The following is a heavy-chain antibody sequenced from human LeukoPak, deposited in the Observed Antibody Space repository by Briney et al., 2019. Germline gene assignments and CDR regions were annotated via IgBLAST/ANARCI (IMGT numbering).Heavy chain of an antibody. CDR1: GGSISSSSYY. CDR2: VYYSGST. J-gene: IGHJ4*02. Sequence: SETLSLTCTVSGGSISSSSYYWGWIRQPPGKGLEWIANVYYSGSTYYNSSLKSRVTISVDTSKNQFSLKLNSVTAADTAVYYCARLSGYFYHVDSWGQGTLVTVSS. V-gene: IGHV4-39*01. CDR3: ARLSGYFYHVDS. D-gene: IGHD3-22*01.